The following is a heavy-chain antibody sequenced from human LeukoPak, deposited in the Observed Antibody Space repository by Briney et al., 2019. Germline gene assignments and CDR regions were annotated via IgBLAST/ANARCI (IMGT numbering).Heavy chain of an antibody. V-gene: IGHV4-34*01. Sequence: SETLSLTCAVYGGSFSGYYWSWIRQPPGKGLEWIGEINHSGGTNYNPSLKSRVTISVDTSKNQFSLKLSSVPAADTAVYYCARAAIVVVPAAIKDGWFDPWGQGTLVTVSS. J-gene: IGHJ5*02. CDR1: GGSFSGYY. D-gene: IGHD2-2*01. CDR3: ARAAIVVVPAAIKDGWFDP. CDR2: INHSGGT.